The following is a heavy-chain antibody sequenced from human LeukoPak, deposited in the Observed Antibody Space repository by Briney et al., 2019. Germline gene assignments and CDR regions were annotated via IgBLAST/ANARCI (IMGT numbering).Heavy chain of an antibody. J-gene: IGHJ4*02. CDR1: GGSISSYY. V-gene: IGHV4-59*01. Sequence: SETLSLTCTVSGGSISSYYWSWIRQPPGKGLEWIGYVYYSGTTNYNPSLKSRVTISVDTSKNQFSLKLNSVTAADTAVYYCARDRDLWFGELLDYWGPGTLVTVSS. CDR2: VYYSGTT. CDR3: ARDRDLWFGELLDY. D-gene: IGHD3-10*01.